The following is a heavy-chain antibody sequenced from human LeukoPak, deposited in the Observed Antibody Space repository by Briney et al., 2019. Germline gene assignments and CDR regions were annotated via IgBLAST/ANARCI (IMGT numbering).Heavy chain of an antibody. D-gene: IGHD3-10*01. V-gene: IGHV4-39*07. J-gene: IGHJ5*02. CDR3: ARDYYGSGSYSWFDP. CDR1: GDSISTSSYY. Sequence: PSETLSLTCTVSGDSISTSSYYWGWIRQPPGKGLEWIGSIHYSGSTYSNPSLKSRVTISVDTSKNQFYLKLTSVAAADTAVYYCARDYYGSGSYSWFDPWGQGTLVTVSS. CDR2: IHYSGST.